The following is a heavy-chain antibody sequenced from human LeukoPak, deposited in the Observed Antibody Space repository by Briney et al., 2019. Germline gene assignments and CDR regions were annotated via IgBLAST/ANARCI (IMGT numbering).Heavy chain of an antibody. CDR1: GYIFSEYG. J-gene: IGHJ5*02. CDR2: ISTDNGDT. CDR3: VRDFGPVVVATRGSNWFDP. Sequence: ASVKVSCKAAGYIFSEYGISWVRQAPGQGLEWMGWISTDNGDTKYAQKFQGRVTMTTDTSTNKAYMEMRSLRSDDTAVYYCVRDFGPVVVATRGSNWFDPWGQGTLVTVSS. V-gene: IGHV1-18*01. D-gene: IGHD2-15*01.